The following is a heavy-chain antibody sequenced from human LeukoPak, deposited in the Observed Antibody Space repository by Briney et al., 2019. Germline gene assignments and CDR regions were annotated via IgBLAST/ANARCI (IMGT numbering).Heavy chain of an antibody. Sequence: GGSLRLSCAASGFTFSSYAMHWVRQAPGKGLEWVAVIWYDGSNKYYADSVKGRFTISRDNSKNTLYLQMNSLRAEDTAVYYCARYSSGYRNPYYYYYMDVWGKGTTVTVSS. CDR1: GFTFSSYA. CDR2: IWYDGSNK. V-gene: IGHV3-33*08. D-gene: IGHD6-19*01. J-gene: IGHJ6*03. CDR3: ARYSSGYRNPYYYYYMDV.